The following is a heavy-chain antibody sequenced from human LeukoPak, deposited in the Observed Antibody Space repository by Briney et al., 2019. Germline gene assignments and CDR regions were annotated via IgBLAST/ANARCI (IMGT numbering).Heavy chain of an antibody. J-gene: IGHJ6*02. D-gene: IGHD6-13*01. CDR2: IYYSGST. CDR3: ARLVTAAGFYYYYGMDV. CDR1: GGSISHYF. Sequence: SETLSLTCTVSGGSISHYFWSWIRQPPGKALEWIGYIYYSGSTNYNPSLKSRVTISVDPSKNQFSLKLNSVTAADTAVYYCARLVTAAGFYYYYGMDVWGQGTTVTVSS. V-gene: IGHV4-59*08.